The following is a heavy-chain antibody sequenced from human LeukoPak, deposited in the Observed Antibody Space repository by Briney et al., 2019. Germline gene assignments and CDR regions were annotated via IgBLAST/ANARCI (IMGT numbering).Heavy chain of an antibody. CDR3: ARDVGNYYDSSGPADY. J-gene: IGHJ4*02. Sequence: SETLSLTCTVSGGSISSSSYYWGWIRQPPGKGLEWIGSIYYSGSTYYNPSLKSRVTISVDTSKNQFSLKLSSVTAADTAVYYCARDVGNYYDSSGPADYWGQGTLVTVSS. CDR2: IYYSGST. CDR1: GGSISSSSYY. V-gene: IGHV4-39*07. D-gene: IGHD3-22*01.